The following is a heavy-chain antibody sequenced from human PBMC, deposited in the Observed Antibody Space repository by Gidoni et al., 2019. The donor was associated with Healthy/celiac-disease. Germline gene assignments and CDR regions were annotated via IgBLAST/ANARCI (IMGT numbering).Heavy chain of an antibody. J-gene: IGHJ5*02. Sequence: VQLQQWSAGLLTPSETLSLTCAVYVGSFRGYSWSWIRQPPGKGLEWIGEINHSGSTNYNPSLKSRVTISVETSKNQFSLKLSSVTAADTAVYYCARALYSSGWYYPWGQGTLVTVSS. V-gene: IGHV4-34*01. CDR1: VGSFRGYS. CDR3: ARALYSSGWYYP. D-gene: IGHD6-19*01. CDR2: INHSGST.